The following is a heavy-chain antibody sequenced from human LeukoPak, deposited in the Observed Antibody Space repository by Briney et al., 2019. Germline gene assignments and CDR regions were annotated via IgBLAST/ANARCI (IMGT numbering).Heavy chain of an antibody. CDR2: IYHSGSS. CDR1: GGSISSDY. Sequence: ETLSLTCTVSGGSISSDYWSWIRQPPAKGLEWIGYIYHSGSSNYNPSLKSRVTISVETSKTQYSLNLISVTAADTAVYYCARLTSVDSVMDVWGQGTTVTVS. V-gene: IGHV4-59*01. CDR3: ARLTSVDSVMDV. D-gene: IGHD5/OR15-5a*01. J-gene: IGHJ6*02.